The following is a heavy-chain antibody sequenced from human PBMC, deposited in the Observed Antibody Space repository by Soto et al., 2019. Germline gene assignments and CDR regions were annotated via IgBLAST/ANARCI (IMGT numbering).Heavy chain of an antibody. CDR3: ARGVDDYGDYISVGQWFDP. V-gene: IGHV4-31*03. Sequence: SETLSLTCTVSGGSISSGGYYWSWIRQHPGKGLERIGYIYYSGSTYYNPSLKSRVTISVDTSKNQFSLKLSSVTAADTAVYYCARGVDDYGDYISVGQWFDPWGQGTLVTVS. J-gene: IGHJ5*02. D-gene: IGHD4-17*01. CDR2: IYYSGST. CDR1: GGSISSGGYY.